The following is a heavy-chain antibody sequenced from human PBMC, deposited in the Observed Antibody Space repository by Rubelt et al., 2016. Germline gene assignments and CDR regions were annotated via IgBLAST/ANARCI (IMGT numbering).Heavy chain of an antibody. J-gene: IGHJ4*02. V-gene: IGHV4-59*01. Sequence: QVQLQESGPGLVKPSETLSLTCTVSGGSISSYYWSWIQQPPGKGLEWIGYIYYSGSTNYNPALKSRVTISVDRAKNQFSLKLSSVTAADTAVYYCARAKYSSSGYFDYWGQGTLVTVSS. CDR2: IYYSGST. D-gene: IGHD6-6*01. CDR3: ARAKYSSSGYFDY. CDR1: GGSISSYY.